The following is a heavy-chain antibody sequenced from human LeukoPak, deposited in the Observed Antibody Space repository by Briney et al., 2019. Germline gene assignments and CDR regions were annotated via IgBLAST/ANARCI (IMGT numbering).Heavy chain of an antibody. CDR3: ARLPYYSGSGRGGVDY. CDR2: VYYGGRT. Sequence: PSETLSLTCTVSGGSISDSSYFWGWLRQPPGKGLEWIGRVYYGGRTYYYPSLTRQVTISVDTSRNQFSLTLSSMTAADTAVFYCARLPYYSGSGRGGVDYWGQGTLVTVSS. J-gene: IGHJ4*02. CDR1: GGSISDSSYF. V-gene: IGHV4-39*01. D-gene: IGHD3-10*01.